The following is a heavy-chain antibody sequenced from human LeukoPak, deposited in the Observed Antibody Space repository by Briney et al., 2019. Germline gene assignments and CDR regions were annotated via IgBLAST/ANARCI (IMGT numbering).Heavy chain of an antibody. CDR3: AREGQYCSSTSWSPDY. CDR1: GYTYTSYG. V-gene: IGHV1-18*04. J-gene: IGHJ4*02. CDR2: ISAYNGNT. Sequence: ASVKLSCKASGYTYTSYGISWVRQPPGQGLEGMGWISAYNGNTNYAQKLQGRVTITTDTSTSRAYMELRSLRSEDTAVYYCAREGQYCSSTSWSPDYWGQGTLVTVSS. D-gene: IGHD2-2*01.